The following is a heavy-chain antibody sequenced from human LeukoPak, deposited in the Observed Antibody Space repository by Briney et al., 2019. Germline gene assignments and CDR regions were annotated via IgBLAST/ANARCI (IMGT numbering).Heavy chain of an antibody. CDR1: GFTFSSYA. Sequence: GGSLRLSCAASGFTFSSYAMSWVRQAPGKGLEWVSAISGSGGSTYYADSVKGRFTISRDNSKNTLYLQMNSLRAEDTAVYYCAKGADVLIPAAGSLFDYWGQGTLVTVSS. CDR2: ISGSGGST. V-gene: IGHV3-23*01. CDR3: AKGADVLIPAAGSLFDY. J-gene: IGHJ4*02. D-gene: IGHD6-13*01.